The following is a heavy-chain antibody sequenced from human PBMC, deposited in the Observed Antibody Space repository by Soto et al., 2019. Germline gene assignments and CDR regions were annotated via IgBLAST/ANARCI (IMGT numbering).Heavy chain of an antibody. CDR1: GGSISSYY. D-gene: IGHD3-10*01. V-gene: IGHV4-59*12. CDR2: VYYSGKT. CDR3: ARGARFGDRRYMDV. Sequence: SSETLSLTCTVSGGSISSYYWFWIRQSPGRGLEWIGYVYYSGKTNYNPSLESRVTISVDTSENQFSLKLNSVTAADTAVYYCARGARFGDRRYMDVWGKGTTVTAP. J-gene: IGHJ6*03.